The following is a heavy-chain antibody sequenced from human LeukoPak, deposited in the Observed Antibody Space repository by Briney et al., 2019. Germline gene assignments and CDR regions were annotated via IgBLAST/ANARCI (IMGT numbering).Heavy chain of an antibody. CDR3: AKDKMGYDSSGYLFDY. J-gene: IGHJ4*02. CDR2: ISWNSGRI. Sequence: GGSLRLSCAASGFTLDDYAMHWVRQAPGEGLEWVSGISWNSGRIGYADSVRGRFTISRDSAKNSLYLQMNSLRAEDTALYYCAKDKMGYDSSGYLFDYWGQGTLVTVSS. D-gene: IGHD3-22*01. V-gene: IGHV3-9*01. CDR1: GFTLDDYA.